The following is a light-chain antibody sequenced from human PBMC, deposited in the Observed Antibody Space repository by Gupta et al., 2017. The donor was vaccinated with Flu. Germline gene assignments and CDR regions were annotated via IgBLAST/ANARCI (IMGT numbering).Light chain of an antibody. CDR3: QQRRSWPIP. CDR1: QSVSSF. J-gene: IGKJ5*01. CDR2: DAS. Sequence: GERATLSCRASQSVSSFLAWYQQKPGQAPRLLIYDASNRATGIPARFSGSGSGTDFTLTISSLEPEDFAVYYCQQRRSWPIPFGQGTRLEIK. V-gene: IGKV3-11*01.